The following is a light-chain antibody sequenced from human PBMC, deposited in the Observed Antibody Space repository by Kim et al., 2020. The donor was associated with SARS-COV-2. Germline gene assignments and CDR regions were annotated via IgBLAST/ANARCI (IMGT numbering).Light chain of an antibody. CDR2: EVS. Sequence: QTIPISYPGTRLDVGNYNLVSCYQHRPGNAPKLLIFEVSKRPSGVSNRFSGSRSGDTASLTISGLQAEDEADYYCCSYAGSSTFVVFGGGTQLTVL. CDR1: RLDVGNYNL. CDR3: CSYAGSSTFVV. J-gene: IGLJ2*01. V-gene: IGLV2-23*02.